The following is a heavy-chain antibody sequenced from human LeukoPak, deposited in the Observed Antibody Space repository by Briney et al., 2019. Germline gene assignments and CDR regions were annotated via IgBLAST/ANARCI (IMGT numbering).Heavy chain of an antibody. CDR2: IIPILGIA. D-gene: IGHD6-19*01. Sequence: SVKVSCKASGGTLSSYAISWVRQAPGQGLEWMGRIIPILGIANYAQKFQGRVTITADKSTSTAYMELSSLRSEDTAVYYCARVGEQWLVRYDAFDIWGQGTMVTVSS. V-gene: IGHV1-69*04. CDR3: ARVGEQWLVRYDAFDI. CDR1: GGTLSSYA. J-gene: IGHJ3*02.